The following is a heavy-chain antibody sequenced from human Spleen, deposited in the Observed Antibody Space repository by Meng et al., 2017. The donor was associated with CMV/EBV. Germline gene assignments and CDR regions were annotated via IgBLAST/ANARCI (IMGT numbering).Heavy chain of an antibody. CDR1: GFIFDDYA. J-gene: IGHJ4*02. CDR3: AKGDDYGGNSGGIDY. V-gene: IGHV3-43D*03. D-gene: IGHD4-23*01. Sequence: GESLKISCAASGFIFDDYAMHWVRQAPGKGLEWVSLISWDGVGTYYADSVKGRFTISRDNSKNSLSLQMNSLRAEDTAFYYCAKGDDYGGNSGGIDYWGQGTLVTVSS. CDR2: ISWDGVGT.